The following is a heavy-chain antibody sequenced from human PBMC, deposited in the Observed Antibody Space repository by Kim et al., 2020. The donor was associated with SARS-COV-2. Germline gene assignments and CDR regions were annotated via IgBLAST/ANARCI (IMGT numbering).Heavy chain of an antibody. D-gene: IGHD3-22*01. CDR2: ISGSGTTI. V-gene: IGHV3-11*01. Sequence: GGSLRLSCAASGFTFSDYYMSWIRQAPGKGLEWVSYISGSGTTIYYADSVKGRFSISRDNAKNSLYLQMNSLRAEDTAVYYCARPSYASSGYYVYWGQGTLVTVSS. CDR1: GFTFSDYY. CDR3: ARPSYASSGYYVY. J-gene: IGHJ4*02.